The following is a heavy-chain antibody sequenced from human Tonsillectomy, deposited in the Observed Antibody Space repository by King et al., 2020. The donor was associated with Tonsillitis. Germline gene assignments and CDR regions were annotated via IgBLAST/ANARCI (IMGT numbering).Heavy chain of an antibody. V-gene: IGHV4-39*02. Sequence: QLQESGPRLVKPSETLSLNCDVSGDSISSSTYSWGWIRQPPGRGLECIGSFFYGGTTFYNPSLTSRVTISSDTSKNQFFLELRSVSAADTAVYFCARGKPVVPFFDYWGQGVLVTVS. CDR2: FFYGGTT. J-gene: IGHJ4*02. CDR3: ARGKPVVPFFDY. D-gene: IGHD2-21*01. CDR1: GDSISSSTYS.